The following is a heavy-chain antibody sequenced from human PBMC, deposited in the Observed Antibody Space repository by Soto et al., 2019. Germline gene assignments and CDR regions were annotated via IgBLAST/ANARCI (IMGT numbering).Heavy chain of an antibody. CDR1: GFTVSSNY. Sequence: EVQLVESGGGLVQPGGSLRLSCAASGFTVSSNYMSWVRQAPGKGLEWVSVIYSGGSTYYADSVKGRFTISRDNSKHTLYLQMNSLRAEDTAVYYCARDSFYYGSGSTMGAFDIWGQGTMVTVSS. CDR3: ARDSFYYGSGSTMGAFDI. V-gene: IGHV3-66*01. J-gene: IGHJ3*02. D-gene: IGHD3-10*01. CDR2: IYSGGST.